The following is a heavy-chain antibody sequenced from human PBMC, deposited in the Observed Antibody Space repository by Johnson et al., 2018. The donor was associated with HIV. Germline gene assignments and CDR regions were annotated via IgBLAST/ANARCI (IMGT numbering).Heavy chain of an antibody. CDR2: ISYDGSNK. V-gene: IGHV3-30*14. CDR3: ARDSASSYYDSSAKGGAFDI. CDR1: GFSFSGSA. Sequence: QVQLVESGGGVVQPGRSLRLSCAASGFSFSGSAMHWVRQAPGKGLEWVAGISYDGSNKYYADSVKGRFTISRDNSKNTLYLQMNSLRAEDTAVYYCARDSASSYYDSSAKGGAFDIWGQGTMVTVSS. D-gene: IGHD3-22*01. J-gene: IGHJ3*02.